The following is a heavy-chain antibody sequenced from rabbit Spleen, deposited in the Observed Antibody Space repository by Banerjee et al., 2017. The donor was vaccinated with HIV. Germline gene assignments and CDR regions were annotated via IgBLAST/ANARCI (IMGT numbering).Heavy chain of an antibody. CDR2: IYTAGGST. Sequence: QEQVKETGGGLVQPGGSLTLSCKASGFDFRRYYLSWVRQAPGKGLEWIAYIYTAGGSTYYASWAKGRFTITRSTSLNTVTLQLNSLTAADTATYFCGRDANGDVRLSRLDLWGPGTLVTVS. CDR1: GFDFRRYY. V-gene: IGHV1S47*01. J-gene: IGHJ3*01. CDR3: GRDANGDVRLSRLDL. D-gene: IGHD2-1*01.